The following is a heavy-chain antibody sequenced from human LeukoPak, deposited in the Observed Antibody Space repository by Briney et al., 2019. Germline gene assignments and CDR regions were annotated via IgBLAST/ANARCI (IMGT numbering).Heavy chain of an antibody. CDR3: ARGESYYYGSAVWYFDY. CDR2: IYYSGSA. V-gene: IGHV4-59*01. D-gene: IGHD3-10*01. J-gene: IGHJ4*02. Sequence: SETLSLTCTVSGGSISSYYWSWIRQPPGKGLEWIGHIYYSGSAKYNPSLKSRITTSIDTSKNQFSLKLSSVTAADTAVYYCARGESYYYGSAVWYFDYWGQGTVLTVSS. CDR1: GGSISSYY.